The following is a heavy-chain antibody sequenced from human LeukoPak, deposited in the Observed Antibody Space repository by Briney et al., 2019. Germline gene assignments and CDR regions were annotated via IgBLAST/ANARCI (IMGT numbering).Heavy chain of an antibody. D-gene: IGHD6-13*01. Sequence: ASVKVTCKASGYTFTGYYLHWVRQAPGQGLEWMGWINPNSGVTNFAQKFQGRVTMTRDTSISTAYMDLSRLRSDDTAVYYCARRIAAAGTFDYWGQGSLVTVSS. CDR2: INPNSGVT. V-gene: IGHV1-2*02. J-gene: IGHJ4*02. CDR3: ARRIAAAGTFDY. CDR1: GYTFTGYY.